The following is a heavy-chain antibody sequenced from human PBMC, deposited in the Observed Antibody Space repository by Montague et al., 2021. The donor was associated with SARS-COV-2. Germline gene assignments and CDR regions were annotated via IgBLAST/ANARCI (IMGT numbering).Heavy chain of an antibody. D-gene: IGHD6-13*01. CDR3: ARDHYHSSWFKH. J-gene: IGHJ1*01. Sequence: SETLSLTCTVSDDSSSSSIYYWGWIRQPPGKGLEWIGTISYSGSTYHNPSLHSRVAISVDTSKKRFSLRLTSVTAADTAVYFCARDHYHSSWFKHWGPGTLVTVSS. CDR2: ISYSGST. V-gene: IGHV4-39*07. CDR1: DDSSSSSIYY.